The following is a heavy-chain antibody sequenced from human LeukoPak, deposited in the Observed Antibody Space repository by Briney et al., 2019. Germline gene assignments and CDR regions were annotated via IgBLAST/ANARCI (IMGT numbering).Heavy chain of an antibody. CDR1: GFTFSSYA. CDR3: ARDQAAYGFFDY. CDR2: ISYDGSNK. D-gene: IGHD2-8*01. V-gene: IGHV3-30-3*01. Sequence: GRSLRLSCAASGFTFSSYAMHWVRQAPGKGLEWVAVISYDGSNKYYADSVKGRFTISRDNSKNTLYLQMNSLRAEDTAVYYCARDQAAYGFFDYWGQGTLVTVSS. J-gene: IGHJ4*02.